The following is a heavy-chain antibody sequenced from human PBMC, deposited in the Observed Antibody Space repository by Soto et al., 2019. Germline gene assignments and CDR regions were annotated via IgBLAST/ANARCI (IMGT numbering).Heavy chain of an antibody. D-gene: IGHD3-3*01. V-gene: IGHV3-7*05. J-gene: IGHJ5*02. CDR3: ARYGQDALPGYYDFWSGYYTRKQPTTWFDP. CDR1: EFTSSSYW. CDR2: IKQDGSEK. Sequence: PGGSLRLSCVASEFTSSSYWMSWVRQAPGKGLEWVANIKQDGSEKYYVDSVKGRFTISRDNAKNSLYLQMNSLRAEDTAVYYCARYGQDALPGYYDFWSGYYTRKQPTTWFDPWGQGTPVTVSS.